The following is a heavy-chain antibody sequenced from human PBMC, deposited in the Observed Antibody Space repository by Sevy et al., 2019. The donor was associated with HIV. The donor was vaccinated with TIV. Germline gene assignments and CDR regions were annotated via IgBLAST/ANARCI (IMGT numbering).Heavy chain of an antibody. CDR1: KFPFRSNG. CDR3: AKDLRVVIPAAMQPADL. D-gene: IGHD2-2*01. Sequence: GGSLRLSCVASKFPFRSNGFHWVRQPPGKGLEWLSYINFDGSDRKYADSVKGRFTVSRDNSKNTLYLQMNSLRAEDTAVYYRAKDLRVVIPAAMQPADLWGQGTLVTVSS. CDR2: INFDGSDR. J-gene: IGHJ5*02. V-gene: IGHV3-30*02.